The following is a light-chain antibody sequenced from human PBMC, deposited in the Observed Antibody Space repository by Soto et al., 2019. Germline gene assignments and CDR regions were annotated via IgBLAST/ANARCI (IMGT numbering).Light chain of an antibody. Sequence: QSILTQSPSASGTPGQRVSIYCSGSTSNIGTHTVNWYQHVPGTAPKLLIYSDNQRPSAVPGRFSRSKSGTSASLAISGLLSEDEADYYCATWDDSLNVVFGGGTQLTVL. J-gene: IGLJ2*01. V-gene: IGLV1-44*01. CDR3: ATWDDSLNVV. CDR1: TSNIGTHT. CDR2: SDN.